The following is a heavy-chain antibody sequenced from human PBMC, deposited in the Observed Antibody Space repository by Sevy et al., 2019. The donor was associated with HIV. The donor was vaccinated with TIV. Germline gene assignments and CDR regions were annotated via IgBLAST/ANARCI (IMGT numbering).Heavy chain of an antibody. D-gene: IGHD6-13*01. CDR1: GFTFSSYA. Sequence: GGSLRLSCAASGFTFSSYAMSWVRQAPGKGLEWVSAISGSGGSTYYADSVKGRFTMSRDNSKNTLYLQMNSLRAEDTAVYYCAKKGKLPEAAAGIIDYWGQGTLVTVSS. J-gene: IGHJ4*02. CDR3: AKKGKLPEAAAGIIDY. CDR2: ISGSGGST. V-gene: IGHV3-23*01.